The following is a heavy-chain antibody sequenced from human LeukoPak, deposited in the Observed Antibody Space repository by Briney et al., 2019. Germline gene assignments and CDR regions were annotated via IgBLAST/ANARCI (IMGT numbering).Heavy chain of an antibody. CDR2: IYLDDSET. Sequence: GESLKISCKGGGDNFNTYWIVWVRQMPGKGLEWMGVIYLDDSETKYSPSFQGQVTISADKSISTAYLQWSRLEASDTGLYYCATQPGTDRFFDFWGQGTLVTVSS. V-gene: IGHV5-51*01. J-gene: IGHJ4*02. CDR3: ATQPGTDRFFDF. CDR1: GDNFNTYW.